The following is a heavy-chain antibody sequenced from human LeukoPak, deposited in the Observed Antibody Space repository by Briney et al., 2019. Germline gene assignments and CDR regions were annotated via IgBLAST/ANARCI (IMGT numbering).Heavy chain of an antibody. D-gene: IGHD5-18*01. J-gene: IGHJ3*02. V-gene: IGHV4-39*01. CDR3: ASGADTAMASDAFDI. Sequence: SETLSLTCTVSGGSISSSSYYWGWIRQPPGKGLEWIGSIYYSGSTYYNPSLKGRVTISVDTSKNQFYLKLSSVTAADTAVYYCASGADTAMASDAFDIWGQGTMVIVSS. CDR2: IYYSGST. CDR1: GGSISSSSYY.